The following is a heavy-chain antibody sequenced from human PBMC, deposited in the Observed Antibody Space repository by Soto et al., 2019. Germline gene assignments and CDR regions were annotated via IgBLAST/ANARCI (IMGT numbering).Heavy chain of an antibody. CDR3: ARAGSEYSSSLVYYYYMDV. CDR2: IYSGGGT. J-gene: IGHJ6*03. Sequence: EVQLVESGGGLVQPGGSLRLSCAASGFPVSSTYMSWVRQTPGKGLEWVSIIYSGGGTYYADSVKGRFTISRHNSKNTLYLQMDSLRAEDTAVYYCARAGSEYSSSLVYYYYMDVWGKGTTVTVSS. V-gene: IGHV3-53*04. D-gene: IGHD6-6*01. CDR1: GFPVSSTY.